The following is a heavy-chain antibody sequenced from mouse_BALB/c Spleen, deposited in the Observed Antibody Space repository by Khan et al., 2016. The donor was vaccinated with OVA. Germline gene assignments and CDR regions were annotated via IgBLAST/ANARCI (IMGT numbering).Heavy chain of an antibody. CDR3: ANGNYGWFAY. D-gene: IGHD2-1*01. J-gene: IGHJ3*01. V-gene: IGHV5-9-1*01. CDR1: GFTFSSFA. CDR2: ISSVATYT. Sequence: EVELVESGGGLVKPGGSLKLSCAASGFTFSSFAMSWVRQTPAKRLEWVATISSVATYTYYPDSVTGRFTISRDNAKNTLYLQMNSLRSEDTAMYYCANGNYGWFAYWGQGTLVTVSA.